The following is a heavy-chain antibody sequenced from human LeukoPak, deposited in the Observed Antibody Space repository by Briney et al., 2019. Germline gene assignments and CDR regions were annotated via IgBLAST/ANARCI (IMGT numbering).Heavy chain of an antibody. CDR2: ISSSSSYI. D-gene: IGHD5-18*01. J-gene: IGHJ4*02. Sequence: GGSLRLSCAASGFTFSSYSMNWVRQAPGKGLEWVSSISSSSSYIYYADSVKGRFTISRDNAKNSLYLQMNSPRAEDTAVYYCAREWGYSYGYFDYWGQGTLVTVSS. CDR3: AREWGYSYGYFDY. CDR1: GFTFSSYS. V-gene: IGHV3-21*01.